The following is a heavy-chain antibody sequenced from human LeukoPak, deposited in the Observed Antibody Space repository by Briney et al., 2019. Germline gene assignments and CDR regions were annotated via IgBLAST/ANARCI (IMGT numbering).Heavy chain of an antibody. CDR2: ISSSSSYI. J-gene: IGHJ6*03. Sequence: GGSLRLSCAASGFTFSSYSMNWVRQAPGKGLEWVSSISSSSSYIYYADSVKGRFTISRDNAKNSLYLQMNSLRAEDTAVYYCARQVVVINRLDYYYYMDVWGKGTTVIVSS. CDR3: ARQVVVINRLDYYYYMDV. V-gene: IGHV3-21*01. D-gene: IGHD3-22*01. CDR1: GFTFSSYS.